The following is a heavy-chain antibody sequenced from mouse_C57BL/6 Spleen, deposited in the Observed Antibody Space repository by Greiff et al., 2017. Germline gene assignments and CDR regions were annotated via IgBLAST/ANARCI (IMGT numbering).Heavy chain of an antibody. CDR2: IDPSDSYT. Sequence: VQLQQPGAELVKPGASVKLSCKASGYTFTSYWMQWVQQRPGQGLEWIGEIDPSDSYTNYNQKFKGKATLTVDTSSSTAYMQLSSLTSEDSAVYYGARGGFYGSSYGFYYFDYWGQGTTLTVSS. CDR3: ARGGFYGSSYGFYYFDY. D-gene: IGHD1-1*01. CDR1: GYTFTSYW. V-gene: IGHV1-50*01. J-gene: IGHJ2*01.